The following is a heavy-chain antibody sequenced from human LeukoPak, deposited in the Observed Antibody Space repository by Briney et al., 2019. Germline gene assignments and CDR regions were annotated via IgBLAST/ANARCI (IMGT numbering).Heavy chain of an antibody. Sequence: GGSLRLSCAASGFTFSSYEMNWVRQAPGKGLEWVSYISGGGSTIKYADSVKGRFTISRDNAKNSLYLQMNSLRAEDTAVYYCARVEASGYDYGAFDYWGQGTLVTVSS. CDR3: ARVEASGYDYGAFDY. J-gene: IGHJ4*02. D-gene: IGHD5-12*01. V-gene: IGHV3-48*03. CDR2: ISGGGSTI. CDR1: GFTFSSYE.